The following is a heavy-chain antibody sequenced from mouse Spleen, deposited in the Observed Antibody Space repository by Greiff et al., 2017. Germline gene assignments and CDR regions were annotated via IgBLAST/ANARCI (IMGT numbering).Heavy chain of an antibody. J-gene: IGHJ4*01. CDR1: GYTFNDHI. CDR2: IYPVSGET. D-gene: IGHD4-1*01. CDR3: GLGRGGYAMDY. V-gene: IGHV1-11*01. Sequence: VQLQQSGAELASPGASVTLSCTASGYTFNDHIMNWVKKRPGQGLEWIGRIYPVSGETNYTQKFMGKATFSVDRSSSTVYMVLNSLTSEDPAVYYCGLGRGGYAMDYWGQGTSVTVSS.